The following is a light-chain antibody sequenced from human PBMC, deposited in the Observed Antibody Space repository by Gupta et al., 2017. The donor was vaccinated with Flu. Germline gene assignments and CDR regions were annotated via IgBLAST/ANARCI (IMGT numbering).Light chain of an antibody. CDR3: QQDDKLPLT. J-gene: IGKJ4*01. CDR2: AAS. V-gene: IGKV1-33*01. CDR1: QDIGNY. Sequence: DIQMTQSPSSLSASVGDRVTITCQASQDIGNYLNWYQQKPGKAPNLLIYAASNLKTGVPSRFSGSGSGTHFTFTISSLQPEDIATYYCQQDDKLPLTFGGGTKVEIK.